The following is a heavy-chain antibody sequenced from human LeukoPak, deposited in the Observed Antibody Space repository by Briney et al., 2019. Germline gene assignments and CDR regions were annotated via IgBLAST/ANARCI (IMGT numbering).Heavy chain of an antibody. D-gene: IGHD2-15*01. CDR2: ISTSGDT. Sequence: GGSLRLSCAASGFTFSSYDVHWVRQATGKGLEWVSAISTSGDTYYPGSVKGRFTISRENAKNSLYLQMNSLRAGDTAVYYCARAREEYCSGGSCYLFDYWGQGTLVTVSS. CDR3: ARAREEYCSGGSCYLFDY. J-gene: IGHJ4*02. CDR1: GFTFSSYD. V-gene: IGHV3-13*01.